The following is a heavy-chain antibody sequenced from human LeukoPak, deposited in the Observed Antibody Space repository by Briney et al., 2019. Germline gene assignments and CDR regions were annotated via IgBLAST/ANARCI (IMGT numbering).Heavy chain of an antibody. Sequence: PGRSLRPSCAASGFTFDDYAMHWVRQAPGKGLEWVSGISLNSGTIDYADSVKGRFTISRDNAKKSLYLQMNSLKPEDTALYYCTKTKNIAMATGWFDPWGQGTLVTVSS. CDR3: TKTKNIAMATGWFDP. J-gene: IGHJ5*02. CDR1: GFTFDDYA. D-gene: IGHD6-19*01. V-gene: IGHV3-9*01. CDR2: ISLNSGTI.